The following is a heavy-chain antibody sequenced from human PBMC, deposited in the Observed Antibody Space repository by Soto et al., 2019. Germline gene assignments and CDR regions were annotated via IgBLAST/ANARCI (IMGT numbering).Heavy chain of an antibody. J-gene: IGHJ6*02. Sequence: PGGSLRLSCAASGFTLRAYDMHWVRQAEGKGLEWVSALGAADDPYYLVSVKGRFTISRENAKNSLYLQMNNLRAGDTAVYYCARAYSGRLPRRADYCYAKDGWGQGTTVTVSS. D-gene: IGHD2-15*01. V-gene: IGHV3-13*05. CDR2: LGAADDP. CDR1: GFTLRAYD. CDR3: ARAYSGRLPRRADYCYAKDG.